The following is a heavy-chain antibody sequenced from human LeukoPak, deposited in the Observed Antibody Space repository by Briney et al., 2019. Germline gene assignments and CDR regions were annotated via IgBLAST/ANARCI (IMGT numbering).Heavy chain of an antibody. D-gene: IGHD6-19*01. J-gene: IGHJ5*02. CDR3: ARAGYSSGWHNWFDP. Sequence: GGSLRLSCAASGFTFSTYWMHWVRQAPGKGLEWVSSISSSSSYIYYADSVKGRFTISRDNAKNSLYLQMNSLRAEDTAVYYCARAGYSSGWHNWFDPWGQGTLVTVSS. CDR2: ISSSSSYI. CDR1: GFTFSTYW. V-gene: IGHV3-21*01.